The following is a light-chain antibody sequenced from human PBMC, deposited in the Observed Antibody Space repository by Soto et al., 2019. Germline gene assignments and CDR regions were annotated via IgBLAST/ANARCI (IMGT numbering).Light chain of an antibody. J-gene: IGKJ5*01. CDR1: QNIRNS. CDR2: STS. Sequence: DIQMTQAPSSLSASVGDRVNITCRASQNIRNSLNWYQQKPGKAPKLLISSTSSLQSGVPSRFSGSGSATDFTLTISCLQPEDFASYYCQQSSGTPSITFGQGTRLEI. V-gene: IGKV1-39*01. CDR3: QQSSGTPSIT.